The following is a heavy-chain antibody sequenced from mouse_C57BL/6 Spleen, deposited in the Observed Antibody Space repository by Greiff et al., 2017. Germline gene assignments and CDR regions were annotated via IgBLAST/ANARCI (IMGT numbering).Heavy chain of an antibody. CDR3: ASYAQIYYYGSTDYFDY. CDR1: GYTFTSYW. V-gene: IGHV1-59*01. J-gene: IGHJ2*01. CDR2: IDPADSYT. D-gene: IGHD1-1*01. Sequence: QVQLQQPGAELVRPGTSVKLSCKASGYTFTSYWMHWVKQRPGQGLEWIGVIDPADSYTNYNQKFKSKATLTVDTSSSTAYMQLSSLTSEDSAVYYCASYAQIYYYGSTDYFDYGGQGTTLTGSS.